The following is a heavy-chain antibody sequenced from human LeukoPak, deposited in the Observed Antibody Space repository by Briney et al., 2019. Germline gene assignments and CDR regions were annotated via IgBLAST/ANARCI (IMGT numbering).Heavy chain of an antibody. D-gene: IGHD6-19*01. CDR1: GGSFSGYY. CDR3: ARETLAVAVRGCVDV. J-gene: IGHJ6*02. Sequence: SETLSLTCAVYGGSFSGYYWSWIRQPPGKGLEWIGEINHSGSTNYNPSLKSRVTISVDTSKNQFSLKLSSVTAADTAVYYCARETLAVAVRGCVDVWGQGTTVTASS. CDR2: INHSGST. V-gene: IGHV4-34*01.